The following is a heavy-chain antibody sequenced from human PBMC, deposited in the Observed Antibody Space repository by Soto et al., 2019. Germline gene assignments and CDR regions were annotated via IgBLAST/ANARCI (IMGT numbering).Heavy chain of an antibody. CDR1: GFTFSSYS. V-gene: IGHV3-48*02. CDR2: ISSSSSTI. Sequence: GGSLRLSCAASGFTFSSYSMNWVRQAPGKGLEWVSYISSSSSTIYYADSVKGRFTISRDNAKNSLYLQMNSLRDEDTAVYYCARWGAYYDILTGYQYYFDYWGQGTLVTVSS. CDR3: ARWGAYYDILTGYQYYFDY. D-gene: IGHD3-9*01. J-gene: IGHJ4*02.